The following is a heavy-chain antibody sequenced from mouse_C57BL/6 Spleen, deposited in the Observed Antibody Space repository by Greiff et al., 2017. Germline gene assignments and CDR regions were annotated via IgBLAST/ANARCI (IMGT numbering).Heavy chain of an antibody. CDR1: GYTFTDYE. Sequence: QVQLQQPGAELVRPGASVTLSCKASGYTFTDYEMHWVKQTPGHGLEWIGAIDPDTGDTAYNQKFKGKAILTADKSSSTAYMKLRSLTSEDSAVYCWTRRDYFAYWGQGTLVTVAA. D-gene: IGHD2-4*01. J-gene: IGHJ3*01. CDR3: TRRDYFAY. V-gene: IGHV1-15*01. CDR2: IDPDTGDT.